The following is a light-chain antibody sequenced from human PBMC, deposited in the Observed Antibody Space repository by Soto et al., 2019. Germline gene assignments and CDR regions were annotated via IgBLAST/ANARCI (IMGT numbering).Light chain of an antibody. Sequence: IVLTQSPGTLSLSPGERATLSCRATQSINKNNLVWYLQTPGQSPRLLIYGASSRATGIPDRFSGSGSGTDFTLTISRVEPEDFAVYYCHQYGSSLWTFGQGTKVEIK. CDR2: GAS. CDR3: HQYGSSLWT. V-gene: IGKV3-20*01. CDR1: QSINKNN. J-gene: IGKJ1*01.